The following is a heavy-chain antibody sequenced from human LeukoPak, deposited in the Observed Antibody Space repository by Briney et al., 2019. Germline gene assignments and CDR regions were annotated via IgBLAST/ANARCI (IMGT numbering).Heavy chain of an antibody. CDR2: ITSDGSST. D-gene: IGHD1-26*01. J-gene: IGHJ4*02. Sequence: PGGSLRLFCAASGFTFSSYWMHWVRQAPGKGLVCVSRITSDGSSTSYADSVMGRFTIFRDNAKNTVYLQMNDLRAEDTALYYCARDLTGAIFDLWGPGTLVTVSS. CDR1: GFTFSSYW. V-gene: IGHV3-74*01. CDR3: ARDLTGAIFDL.